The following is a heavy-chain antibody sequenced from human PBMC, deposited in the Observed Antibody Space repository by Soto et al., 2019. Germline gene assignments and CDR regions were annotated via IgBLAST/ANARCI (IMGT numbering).Heavy chain of an antibody. Sequence: ASVKGSCKASGYTFTSDYMHWGRQAPGQGLEWMGIINPSGGSTSYAQKRQGRVTMTRATSTSTVHMERSSLRSDDPAVYSCASSGYSSAWYRDYWGQRTLVTVAS. V-gene: IGHV1-46*01. CDR3: ASSGYSSAWYRDY. J-gene: IGHJ4*02. CDR2: INPSGGST. CDR1: GYTFTSDY. D-gene: IGHD6-19*01.